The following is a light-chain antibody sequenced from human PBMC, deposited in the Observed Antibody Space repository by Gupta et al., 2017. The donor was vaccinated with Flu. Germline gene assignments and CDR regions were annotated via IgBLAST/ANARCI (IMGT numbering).Light chain of an antibody. V-gene: IGKV3-11*01. CDR2: DAS. CDR1: QSVSSY. Sequence: EIVLTQSPAALSLSPGERATLSCRASQSVSSYLAWYQQKPGQAPRLLIYDASKRATGIPARFSGSGSGTDFTLTISSLEPEDFAVYYCQQRSSWPRTFGQGTKVEIK. J-gene: IGKJ1*01. CDR3: QQRSSWPRT.